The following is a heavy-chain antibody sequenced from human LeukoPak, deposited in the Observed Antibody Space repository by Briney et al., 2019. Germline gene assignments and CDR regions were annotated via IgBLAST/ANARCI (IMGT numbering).Heavy chain of an antibody. D-gene: IGHD3-10*01. CDR2: IIPIFGTA. CDR1: GGTFSRYA. Sequence: GSSVKVSCKASGGTFSRYAISWVRQSPGQGLEWMGGIIPIFGTANYAQKFQGRVTIPADKSTSTAYMELSSLRSEDTAVYYCATCRYYYGSGSYSLGAFDIWGERTMVTVSS. J-gene: IGHJ3*02. V-gene: IGHV1-69*06. CDR3: ATCRYYYGSGSYSLGAFDI.